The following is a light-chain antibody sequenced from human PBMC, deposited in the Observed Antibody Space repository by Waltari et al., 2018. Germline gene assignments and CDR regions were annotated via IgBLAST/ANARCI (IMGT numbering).Light chain of an antibody. CDR3: QQYKSPPWT. Sequence: IQMPQSPPTLSASLGDTVTITCRATQSFNRCLALYQQKPGNAPKLRIYETSKLESGVPSRFSGSGAGTEDTLTISSLQPDDFATYFCQQYKSPPWTFGQGTRVEIK. CDR1: QSFNRC. J-gene: IGKJ1*01. V-gene: IGKV1-5*01. CDR2: ETS.